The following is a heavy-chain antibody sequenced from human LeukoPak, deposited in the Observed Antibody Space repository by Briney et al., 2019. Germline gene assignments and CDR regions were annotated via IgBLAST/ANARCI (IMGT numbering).Heavy chain of an antibody. D-gene: IGHD1-1*01. V-gene: IGHV4-30-2*01. CDR1: GGSISNGGYS. CDR3: ARGGRMWASGGHHKQFDP. CDR2: IYHSGST. Sequence: ASETLSLTCAVSGGSISNGGYSWSWIRQPPGKGLEWIGYIYHSGSTYYNPSLKSRVTISVDTSKNQFSLKLSSVTAADTAVYYCARGGRMWASGGHHKQFDPWGQGTLVTVSS. J-gene: IGHJ5*02.